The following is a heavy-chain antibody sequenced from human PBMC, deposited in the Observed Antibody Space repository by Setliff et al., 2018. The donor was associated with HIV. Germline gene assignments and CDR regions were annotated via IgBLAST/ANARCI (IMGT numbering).Heavy chain of an antibody. CDR3: AKDAGYCSGESCYFYMDV. D-gene: IGHD2-8*02. J-gene: IGHJ6*03. CDR2: LRQDVNKD. Sequence: PGGSLRLSCVVSGFIFENHAMHWVRRAPGKGLEWLTLLRQDVNKDYYGDSVKGRFTITRDNSKKTLYLYMNNLRSEDTAVYYCAKDAGYCSGESCYFYMDVWGKGTTVTVSS. V-gene: IGHV3-30*02. CDR1: GFIFENHA.